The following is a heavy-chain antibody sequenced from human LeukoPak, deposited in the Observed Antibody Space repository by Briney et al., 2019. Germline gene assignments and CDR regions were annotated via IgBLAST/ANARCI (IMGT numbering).Heavy chain of an antibody. Sequence: SVKVSCKASGGSFTNCPFHWVRQAPGQGLEWMGGIIPMFGSTDYAQKFQGRLTITADESTTTAYLELSSLRSEDTAVYYCATEGKMVRGVYTDYWGQGTLVTVSS. CDR3: ATEGKMVRGVYTDY. J-gene: IGHJ4*02. V-gene: IGHV1-69*13. CDR1: GGSFTNCP. CDR2: IIPMFGST. D-gene: IGHD3-10*01.